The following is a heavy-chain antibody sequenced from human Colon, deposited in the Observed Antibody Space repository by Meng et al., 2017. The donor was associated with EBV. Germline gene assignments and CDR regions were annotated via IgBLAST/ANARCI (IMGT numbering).Heavy chain of an antibody. CDR2: VLRGGGT. CDR1: VGGVCSRYW. Sequence: GPGPVGSGGALSHTGGYTVGGVCSRYWWRGVRQRPGKGLKLIGEVLRGGGTNYKPSLKSLVTITVNNTNHHYSLKLRSVSAADKAVYYYARLRVIPCAVEFDYWGQGTLVTVSS. V-gene: IGHV4-4*02. J-gene: IGHJ4*02. D-gene: IGHD5-24*01. CDR3: ARLRVIPCAVEFDY.